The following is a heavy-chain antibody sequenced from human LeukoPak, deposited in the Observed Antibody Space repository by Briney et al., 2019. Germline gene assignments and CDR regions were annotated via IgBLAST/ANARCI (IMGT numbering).Heavy chain of an antibody. J-gene: IGHJ6*02. D-gene: IGHD2-2*01. CDR1: GFTFSSYA. Sequence: PGRSLRLSCAASGFTFSSYAMHWVRQAPGKGLEWVAVTSYDGSNKYYADSVKGRFTISRDNSKNTLYLQMNSLRAEDTAVYYCARGHCSSTSCYLAVRSDNYYYGMDVWGQGTAVTVSS. CDR2: TSYDGSNK. V-gene: IGHV3-30-3*01. CDR3: ARGHCSSTSCYLAVRSDNYYYGMDV.